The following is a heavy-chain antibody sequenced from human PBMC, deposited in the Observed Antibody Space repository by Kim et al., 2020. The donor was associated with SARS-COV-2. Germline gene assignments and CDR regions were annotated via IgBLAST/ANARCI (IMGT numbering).Heavy chain of an antibody. V-gene: IGHV1-3*01. Sequence: YSERVRGRGTITRDTSASTAYMELSSLRSEDTAVYYCARITVNYYYGMDVWGQGTTVTVSS. D-gene: IGHD4-4*01. CDR3: ARITVNYYYGMDV. J-gene: IGHJ6*02.